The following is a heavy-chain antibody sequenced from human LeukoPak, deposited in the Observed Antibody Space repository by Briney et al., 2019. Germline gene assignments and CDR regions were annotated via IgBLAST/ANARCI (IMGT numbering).Heavy chain of an antibody. J-gene: IGHJ4*02. CDR2: ISSSGSTI. CDR1: GFTFSDYY. CDR3: ARDLPPPLRFFDY. D-gene: IGHD3-10*01. Sequence: GGSLRPSCSTPGFTFSDYYMSWIRQAPGKGLEWVSYISSSGSTIYYADSVKGRFTISRDNAKNSLYLQMNSLRAEDTAVYYCARDLPPPLRFFDYWGQGTLVTVSS. V-gene: IGHV3-11*01.